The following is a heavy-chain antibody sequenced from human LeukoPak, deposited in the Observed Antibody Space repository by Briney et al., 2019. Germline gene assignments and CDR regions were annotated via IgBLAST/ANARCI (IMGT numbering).Heavy chain of an antibody. CDR3: ARLARVSRDAVRGSLDY. CDR1: GGSISSSSYY. V-gene: IGHV4-39*01. Sequence: PSETPSLTCTVSGGSISSSSYYWGWIRQPPGKGLEWIGSIYYSGSTYYNPSLKSRVTISVDTSKNQFSLKLSSVTAADTAVYYCARLARVSRDAVRGSLDYWGQGTLATVSS. D-gene: IGHD3-10*01. CDR2: IYYSGST. J-gene: IGHJ4*02.